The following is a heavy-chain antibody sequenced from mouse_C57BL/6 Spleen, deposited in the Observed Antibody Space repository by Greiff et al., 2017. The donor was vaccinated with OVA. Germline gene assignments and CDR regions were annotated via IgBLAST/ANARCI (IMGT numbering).Heavy chain of an antibody. J-gene: IGHJ1*03. V-gene: IGHV1-72*01. Sequence: QVQLQQPGAELVKPGASVKLSCKASGYTFTSYWMHWVKQRPGRGLEWIGRIDPNSGGTKYNEKFKSQATLTVDKPSSTDYMQLSSLTSEDYEVYYCAGGGDLLWYYWYFDVWGTGTTVTVSS. CDR2: IDPNSGGT. D-gene: IGHD2-1*01. CDR3: AGGGDLLWYYWYFDV. CDR1: GYTFTSYW.